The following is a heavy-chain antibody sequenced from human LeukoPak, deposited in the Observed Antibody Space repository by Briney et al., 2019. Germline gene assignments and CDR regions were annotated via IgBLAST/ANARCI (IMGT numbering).Heavy chain of an antibody. J-gene: IGHJ4*02. CDR3: VKVDT. Sequence: PGGSLRLSCVASGFTFSTSGIHWVRQSPGKGLDWVAFIRNDGNKKNYAESVKGRFTISRDNSKNTLYLQMDSLSAEDTAVYYCVKVDTWGQGTLVTVS. CDR1: GFTFSTSG. V-gene: IGHV3-30*02. CDR2: IRNDGNKK. D-gene: IGHD5-18*01.